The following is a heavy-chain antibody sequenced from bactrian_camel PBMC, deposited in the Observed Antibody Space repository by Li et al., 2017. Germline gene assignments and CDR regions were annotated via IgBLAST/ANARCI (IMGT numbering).Heavy chain of an antibody. Sequence: DVQLVESGGGLVQPGASLSLSCAASGFTFSSYYMSWVRQAPGKEREGIAALNYGTSPVYADSVKGRFTMSRGNTGNTVYLQIDSLKPEDTAMYYCAAKAGVGGLFTPSTYHHWGQGTQVTVS. CDR2: LNYGTSP. CDR3: AAKAGVGGLFTPSTYHH. V-gene: IGHV3S40*01. D-gene: IGHD6*01. CDR1: GFTFSSYY. J-gene: IGHJ4*01.